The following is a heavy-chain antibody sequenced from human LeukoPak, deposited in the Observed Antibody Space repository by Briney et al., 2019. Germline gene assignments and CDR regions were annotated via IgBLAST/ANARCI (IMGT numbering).Heavy chain of an antibody. CDR2: IKSKGDGGTT. Sequence: WVRQAPGKGLEWVGRIKSKGDGGTTDYAAPGRGRFVISRDDSRNTLYLQMKSLKSDDTAVYYCTTGVYWGQGALVTVSS. V-gene: IGHV3-15*01. CDR3: TTGVY. J-gene: IGHJ4*02.